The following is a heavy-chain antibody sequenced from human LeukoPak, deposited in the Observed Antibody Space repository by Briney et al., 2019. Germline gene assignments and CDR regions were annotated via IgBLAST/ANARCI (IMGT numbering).Heavy chain of an antibody. CDR2: ISTYNGNT. D-gene: IGHD5-12*01. CDR3: TRVAAVVVANYYFDY. V-gene: IGHV1-18*01. Sequence: ASVKVSCKASGYTFTNYGVSWVRQAPGQGLEWMGWISTYNGNTNYAQKLQGRVTMTTDTSTSTAYMELRSLRSDDTAVYYCTRVAAVVVANYYFDYWGQGTLVTVSS. CDR1: GYTFTNYG. J-gene: IGHJ4*02.